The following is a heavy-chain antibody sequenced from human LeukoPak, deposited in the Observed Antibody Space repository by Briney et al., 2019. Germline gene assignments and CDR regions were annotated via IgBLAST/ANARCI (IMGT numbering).Heavy chain of an antibody. D-gene: IGHD2-2*01. V-gene: IGHV4-4*09. CDR1: GSISGYY. CDR3: ARQKCTSTSCLTKNAFDI. Sequence: SETLSLTCTVSGSISGYYWSWILQPPGKGLEWIGYIYTSGSTNYNPSLESRVTISVDTSKNQFSLDLSSVTAADTAVYYCARQKCTSTSCLTKNAFDIWGQGTMVTVSS. CDR2: IYTSGST. J-gene: IGHJ3*02.